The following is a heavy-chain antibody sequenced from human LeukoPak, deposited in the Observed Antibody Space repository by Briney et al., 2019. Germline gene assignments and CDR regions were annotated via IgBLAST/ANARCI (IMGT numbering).Heavy chain of an antibody. J-gene: IGHJ4*02. V-gene: IGHV3-23*01. D-gene: IGHD1-26*01. CDR1: GFTFSSYA. CDR3: AKARSSGTYYFDY. CDR2: ISGSGGGT. Sequence: GGSLRLSCAASGFTFSSYAMSWVRQAPGKGLEWVSAISGSGGGTYYADSVKGRFTISRDNSKNTLYLQMNSLRAEDTAVYYCAKARSSGTYYFDYWGQGTLVTVSS.